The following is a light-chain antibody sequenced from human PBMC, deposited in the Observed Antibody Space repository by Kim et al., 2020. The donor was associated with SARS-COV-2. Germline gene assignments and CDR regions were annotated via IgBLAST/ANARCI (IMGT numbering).Light chain of an antibody. CDR2: GAS. CDR3: QHYGVSPPVT. CDR1: QSVTSLY. J-gene: IGKJ4*01. Sequence: IVLTQSPGTLSLSPGERATLSCRASQSVTSLYLAWYQLKPGQAPRLLISGASSRATGIPDRFSGSGSGTDFTLSISRLEPEDCAVYFCQHYGVSPPVTFGGGTKVDIK. V-gene: IGKV3-20*01.